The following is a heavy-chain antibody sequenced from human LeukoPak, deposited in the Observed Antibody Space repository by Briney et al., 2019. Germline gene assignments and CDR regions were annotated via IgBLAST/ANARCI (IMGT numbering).Heavy chain of an antibody. D-gene: IGHD3-10*01. CDR3: ARDRAGSGSHYNNAHGLDV. CDR1: GFTFSAFY. J-gene: IGHJ6*02. Sequence: AGALRVSCEGSGFTFSAFYMSWVGPAPRKGLEWLAYIETGRRYTLYGDSVKGRFTVSRDDAQNSVFLQMNSLRADDSAVYYCARDRAGSGSHYNNAHGLDVWGQGTTVSVSS. V-gene: IGHV3-11*05. CDR2: IETGRRYT.